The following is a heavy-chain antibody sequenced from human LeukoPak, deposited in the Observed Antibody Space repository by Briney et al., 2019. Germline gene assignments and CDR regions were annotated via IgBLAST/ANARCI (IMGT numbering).Heavy chain of an antibody. CDR1: GDSISSYY. CDR3: ARGVGITIFGVVPDY. V-gene: IGHV4-59*01. D-gene: IGHD3-3*01. CDR2: IHYSGKT. Sequence: SETLSLTCSVSGDSISSYYWSWIRQPPGRGLEWLGYIHYSGKTYYNPSLKSRGTMSVDTSKKQFSLNLTSVTAADTAVYYCARGVGITIFGVVPDYWGQGTLVTVSS. J-gene: IGHJ4*02.